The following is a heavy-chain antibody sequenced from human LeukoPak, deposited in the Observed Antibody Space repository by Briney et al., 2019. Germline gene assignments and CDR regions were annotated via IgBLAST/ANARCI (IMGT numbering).Heavy chain of an antibody. J-gene: IGHJ5*02. CDR2: IIPILGIA. CDR3: ARDPDYGGRT. Sequence: GASVRVSCKASGGTFSSFAISWVRQAPGQGLEWMGRIIPILGIANYAQKFQGRVTITADKSTSTAYMELSSLRSEDTAVYYCARDPDYGGRTWGRGTLVTVSS. CDR1: GGTFSSFA. D-gene: IGHD4-17*01. V-gene: IGHV1-69*04.